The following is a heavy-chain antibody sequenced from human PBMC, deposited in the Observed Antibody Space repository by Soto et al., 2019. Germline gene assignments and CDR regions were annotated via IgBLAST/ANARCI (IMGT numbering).Heavy chain of an antibody. CDR3: ARAQTTVTTFRNWFDP. CDR1: GYTFTSYA. D-gene: IGHD4-17*01. CDR2: INAVIGNA. V-gene: IGHV1-3*01. J-gene: IGHJ5*02. Sequence: ASVTVSCQASGYTFTSYAMHWVRQAPGQRLEWMGRINAVIGNANYAQKFQGRVTITADKSTSTAYMELSSLRSEDTAVYYCARAQTTVTTFRNWFDPWGQGTLVTVSS.